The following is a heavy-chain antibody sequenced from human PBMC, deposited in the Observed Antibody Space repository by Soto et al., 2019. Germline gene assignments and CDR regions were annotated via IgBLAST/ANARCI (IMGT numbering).Heavy chain of an antibody. J-gene: IGHJ5*02. CDR3: ARETLTGRSGWYNWLDP. D-gene: IGHD6-19*01. CDR1: GGSISSGDYY. Sequence: TLSLTCTVSGGSISSGDYYWSWIRQPPGKGLEWIGYIYYSGSTYYNPSLKSRVTISVDTSKNQFSLNLSSVTAADTAVYYCARETLTGRSGWYNWLDPCGQGTILTV. V-gene: IGHV4-30-4*01. CDR2: IYYSGST.